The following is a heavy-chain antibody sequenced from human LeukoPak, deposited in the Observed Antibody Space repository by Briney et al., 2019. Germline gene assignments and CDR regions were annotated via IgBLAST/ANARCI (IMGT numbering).Heavy chain of an antibody. CDR2: IYPGDSVT. V-gene: IGHV5-51*01. Sequence: GESLKISCKGSGHSFTSYWIGWVRQMPGKGLEWMGIIYPGDSVTRYSPSFQGQVTISADKSISTAYLQWSSLKASDTAMYYCARQRYSSGYLARRGMDVWGQGTTVTVSS. J-gene: IGHJ6*02. D-gene: IGHD3-22*01. CDR1: GHSFTSYW. CDR3: ARQRYSSGYLARRGMDV.